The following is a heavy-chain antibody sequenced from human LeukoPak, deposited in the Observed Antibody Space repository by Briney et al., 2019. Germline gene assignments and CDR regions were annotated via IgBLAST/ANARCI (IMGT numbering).Heavy chain of an antibody. Sequence: SETLSLTCAVYGGSFSGYYWSWIRQPPGKGLEWIGEINHRGSTNYNPSLKSRVTISVATSKTQFSLKLSSVTAADTAVYYCARRATIFGVVIIVRAFDIWGQGTMVTVSS. J-gene: IGHJ3*02. CDR2: INHRGST. V-gene: IGHV4-34*01. CDR3: ARRATIFGVVIIVRAFDI. CDR1: GGSFSGYY. D-gene: IGHD3-3*01.